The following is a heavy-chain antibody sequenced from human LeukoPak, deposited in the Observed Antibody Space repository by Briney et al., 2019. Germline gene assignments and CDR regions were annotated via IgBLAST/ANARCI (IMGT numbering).Heavy chain of an antibody. CDR1: GFTFSSYS. J-gene: IGHJ4*02. CDR3: ARKAHPTKYYYGPYYFDY. D-gene: IGHD3-10*01. V-gene: IGHV3-20*04. CDR2: INWNGGST. Sequence: GGSLRLSCAASGFTFSSYSMSWVRQAPGKGLEWVSGINWNGGSTGYADSVKGRFTISRDNAKNSLYLQMNSLRAEDTALYYCARKAHPTKYYYGPYYFDYWGQGTLVTVSS.